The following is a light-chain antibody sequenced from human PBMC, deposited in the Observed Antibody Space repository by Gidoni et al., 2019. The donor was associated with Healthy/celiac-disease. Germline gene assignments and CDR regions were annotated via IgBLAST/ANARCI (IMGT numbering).Light chain of an antibody. V-gene: IGKV3-11*01. CDR3: QQRSNWPPT. Sequence: IVSTQSPATLSLSPGERATLSCRASQSVSSYLAWYQQKPGQAPRLRIYDASNRATGIPARFSGSGSGTDFTLTISSLEPEDFAVYYCQQRSNWPPTFGGGTKVEIK. CDR2: DAS. CDR1: QSVSSY. J-gene: IGKJ4*01.